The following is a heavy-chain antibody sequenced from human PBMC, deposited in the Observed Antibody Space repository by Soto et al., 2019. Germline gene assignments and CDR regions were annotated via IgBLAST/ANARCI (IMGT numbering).Heavy chain of an antibody. CDR3: ARDLGFCTTGVC. D-gene: IGHD2-8*01. CDR1: GFSFSSYS. V-gene: IGHV3-21*01. J-gene: IGHJ1*01. Sequence: EVQMVESGGGLVKPGGSLRLSCAASGFSFSSYSMNWVRQAPGRGLEWVSSITGSSSYKYYADSVKGRFTISRDNAKNSLFLQMTSLRAEDTAVYYCARDLGFCTTGVCWGQGTLVTVSS. CDR2: ITGSSSYK.